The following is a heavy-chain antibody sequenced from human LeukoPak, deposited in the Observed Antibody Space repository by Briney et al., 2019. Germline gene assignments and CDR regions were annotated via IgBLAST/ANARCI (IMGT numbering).Heavy chain of an antibody. CDR1: GFTFSSYA. J-gene: IGHJ5*02. CDR3: AKDVNMVRGVEGNWFDP. CDR2: ISGSGGST. D-gene: IGHD3-10*01. Sequence: PGGSLRLSCAASGFTFSSYAMSWVRQAPGKGLEWVSAISGSGGSTYYADSVKGRFTISRDNAKNSLYLQMNSLRAEDTALYYCAKDVNMVRGVEGNWFDPWGQGTLVTVSS. V-gene: IGHV3-23*01.